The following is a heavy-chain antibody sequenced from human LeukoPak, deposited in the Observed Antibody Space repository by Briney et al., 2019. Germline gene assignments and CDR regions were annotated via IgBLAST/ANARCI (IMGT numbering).Heavy chain of an antibody. CDR2: ISAYNGNT. J-gene: IGHJ4*02. D-gene: IGHD2-15*01. V-gene: IGHV1-18*01. CDR1: GYTFTSYG. Sequence: GASVKVSCKASGYTFTSYGISWVRQAPGQGLEWMGWISAYNGNTNYAQKLQGRVTMTTDTSTSTAYMELRSLRSDDTAVYYCARRRYCSGGSCYFGYWGQGTLVTVSS. CDR3: ARRRYCSGGSCYFGY.